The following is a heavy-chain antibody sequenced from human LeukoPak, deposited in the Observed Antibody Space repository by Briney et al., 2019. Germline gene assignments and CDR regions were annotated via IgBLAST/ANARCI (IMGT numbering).Heavy chain of an antibody. Sequence: SETLSLTCAVYGGSFSGYYWSWIRQPPGKGLEWIGEINHSGSTNYNPSLKSRVTISVDTSKNQFSLKLSSVTAADTAVYYCARHSWSVVPAAAGFDYWGQGTLVTVSS. CDR1: GGSFSGYY. V-gene: IGHV4-34*01. J-gene: IGHJ4*02. D-gene: IGHD2-2*01. CDR3: ARHSWSVVPAAAGFDY. CDR2: INHSGST.